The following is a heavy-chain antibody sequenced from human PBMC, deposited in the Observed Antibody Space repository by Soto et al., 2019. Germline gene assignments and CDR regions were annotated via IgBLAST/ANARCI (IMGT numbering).Heavy chain of an antibody. Sequence: QVQLQESGPGLVKPSETLSLTCSVSGGSVSSVSNNGTWTGQPPGKRLEWIGYIYYTGRTNYKPSLKSRVTISVDTSQNQFSLKLSSVTAADTAVYYCARLTSAAVSTGGFDYWGQGTLVTVSS. D-gene: IGHD4-17*01. CDR1: GGSVSSVSNN. CDR3: ARLTSAAVSTGGFDY. V-gene: IGHV4-61*01. J-gene: IGHJ4*02. CDR2: IYYTGRT.